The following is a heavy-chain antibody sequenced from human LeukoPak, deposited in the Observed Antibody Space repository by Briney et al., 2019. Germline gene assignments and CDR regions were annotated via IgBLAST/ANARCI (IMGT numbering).Heavy chain of an antibody. D-gene: IGHD6-13*01. CDR3: ARSSIIAAAGPYYFDY. V-gene: IGHV4-39*07. J-gene: IGHJ4*02. Sequence: SETLSLTCTVSGGSISSSSYYWGWIRQPPGKGLEWIGSIYYSGSTYYNPPLKSRVTISVDTSKNQFSLKLSSVTAADTAVYYCARSSIIAAAGPYYFDYWGQGTLVTVSS. CDR1: GGSISSSSYY. CDR2: IYYSGST.